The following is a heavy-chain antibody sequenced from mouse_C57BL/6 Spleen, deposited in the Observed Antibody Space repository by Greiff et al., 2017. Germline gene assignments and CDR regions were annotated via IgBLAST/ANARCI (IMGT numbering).Heavy chain of an antibody. D-gene: IGHD1-1*01. CDR2: IYPGSGST. Sequence: QVQLQQPGAELVKPGASVKMSCKASGYTFTSYWITWVKQRPGQGLEWIGDIYPGSGSTNYNEKFKSKATLTVDTSSSTAYMQLSSLTSEDSAVYYCARKTTVVAGDWYCDVWGTGTTVTVSS. CDR1: GYTFTSYW. J-gene: IGHJ1*03. V-gene: IGHV1-55*01. CDR3: ARKTTVVAGDWYCDV.